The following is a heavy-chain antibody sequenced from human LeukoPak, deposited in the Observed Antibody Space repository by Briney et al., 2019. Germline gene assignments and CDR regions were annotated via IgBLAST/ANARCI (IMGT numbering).Heavy chain of an antibody. J-gene: IGHJ4*02. CDR1: GGSFSGYY. Sequence: SETLSLTCAVYGGSFSGYYWTWIRQPPGKGLEWIGEITHSGSTTYNPSLKSRLIMSIDTSNNQFSLKLTSVTAADSAVYYCARGPYYSSSSCYLAPFDFWGQGTLVTVSS. D-gene: IGHD2-2*01. CDR2: ITHSGST. CDR3: ARGPYYSSSSCYLAPFDF. V-gene: IGHV4-34*01.